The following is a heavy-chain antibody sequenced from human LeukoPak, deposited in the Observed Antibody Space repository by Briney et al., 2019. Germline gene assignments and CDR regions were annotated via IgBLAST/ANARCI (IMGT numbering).Heavy chain of an antibody. J-gene: IGHJ6*03. CDR2: IYSSGST. Sequence: SETLSLTCTVSGGSVSSYYWRWIRQPPGKGLEWLGYIYSSGSTNYNYSLKSRVTISVDTSKNQFSLKLSSVTAADTAIYFCARRIAAAGTVSGSYYMDVWGKGTTVTVSS. V-gene: IGHV4-59*02. CDR3: ARRIAAAGTVSGSYYMDV. D-gene: IGHD6-13*01. CDR1: GGSVSSYY.